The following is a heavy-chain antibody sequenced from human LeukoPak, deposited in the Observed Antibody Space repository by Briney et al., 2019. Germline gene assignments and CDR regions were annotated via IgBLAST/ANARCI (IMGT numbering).Heavy chain of an antibody. J-gene: IGHJ4*02. V-gene: IGHV3-11*01. CDR2: ISSSGSTI. D-gene: IGHD6-13*01. CDR3: AKVGGSSSWYLKYDN. Sequence: GGSLRLSCAASGFTFSDYYMSWIRQAPGKGLEWVSYISSSGSTIYYADSVKGRFTISRDNAKNSLHLQMNSLRAEDTAVYYCAKVGGSSSWYLKYDNWGQGTLVTVSS. CDR1: GFTFSDYY.